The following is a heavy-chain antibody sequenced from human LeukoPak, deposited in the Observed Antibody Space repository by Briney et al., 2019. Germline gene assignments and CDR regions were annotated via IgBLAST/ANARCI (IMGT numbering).Heavy chain of an antibody. Sequence: ASVEVSCKASGYTFTSYGISWVRQAPGQGLEWMGWISAYNGNTNYAQKLQGRVTMTTDTSTSTAYMELRSLRSDDTAVYYCARDPRLIVVGTPTSRWFDPWGQGTLVTVSS. CDR2: ISAYNGNT. J-gene: IGHJ5*02. CDR1: GYTFTSYG. CDR3: ARDPRLIVVGTPTSRWFDP. V-gene: IGHV1-18*01. D-gene: IGHD3-22*01.